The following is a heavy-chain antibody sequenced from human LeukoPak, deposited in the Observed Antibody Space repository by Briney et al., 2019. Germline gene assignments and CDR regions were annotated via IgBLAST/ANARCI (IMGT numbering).Heavy chain of an antibody. V-gene: IGHV4-59*12. CDR3: ARGGNYYDYYSY. CDR1: GGSISSYY. J-gene: IGHJ4*02. D-gene: IGHD3-22*01. Sequence: SETLSLTCTVSGGSISSYYWSWIRQPPGKGLEWIGYIYYSGSTNYNPSLKSRVTISVDTSKNQFSLKLSSVTAADTAVYYCARGGNYYDYYSYWGQGTLVTVSS. CDR2: IYYSGST.